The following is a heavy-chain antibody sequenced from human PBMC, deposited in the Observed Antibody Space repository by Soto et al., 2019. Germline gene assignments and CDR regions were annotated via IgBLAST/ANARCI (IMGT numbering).Heavy chain of an antibody. CDR3: AKDLIRGDGYEDPDY. V-gene: IGHV3-23*01. J-gene: IGHJ4*02. CDR1: GFVFINYA. Sequence: WGSLRLSCAASGFVFINYAMFFFRHSPLRGLEWVSTIYAAGGGKYYAGSVKGRFTVSRDNSRDTLFLQMDSLRVEDTAIYFCAKDLIRGDGYEDPDYWGQGTLVTVSS. CDR2: IYAAGGGK. D-gene: IGHD3-10*01.